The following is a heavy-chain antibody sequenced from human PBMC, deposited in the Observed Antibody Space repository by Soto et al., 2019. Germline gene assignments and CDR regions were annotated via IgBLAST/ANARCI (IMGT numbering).Heavy chain of an antibody. D-gene: IGHD5-12*01. CDR1: GYTFTSYY. CDR3: ARGRVPGGYDSRYYYYYGMDV. V-gene: IGHV1-46*01. Sequence: GASVKVSCKASGYTFTSYYMHWVRQAPGQGLEWMGIINPSGGSTSYAQKFQGRVTMTRDTSTSTVYMELSSLRSEDTAVYYCARGRVPGGYDSRYYYYYGMDVWGQGTTVTVS. J-gene: IGHJ6*02. CDR2: INPSGGST.